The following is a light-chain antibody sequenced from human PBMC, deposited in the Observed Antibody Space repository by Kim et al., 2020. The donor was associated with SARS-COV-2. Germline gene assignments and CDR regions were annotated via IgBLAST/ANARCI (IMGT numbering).Light chain of an antibody. V-gene: IGKV3-15*01. CDR3: HQYNDWPPGDT. Sequence: PGERATLSCRASQSVSNKLAWYQYKPGQPPRVVIYGASTRAPGIPARFSGSGSGTDFTLTVNSLQSEDFAVYYCHQYNDWPPGDTFGQGTKVDIK. CDR2: GAS. J-gene: IGKJ2*01. CDR1: QSVSNK.